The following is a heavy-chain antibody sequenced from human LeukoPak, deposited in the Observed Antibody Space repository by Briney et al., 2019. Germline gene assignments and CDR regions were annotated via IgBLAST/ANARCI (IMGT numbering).Heavy chain of an antibody. CDR2: LSGSGGST. CDR1: GFTFSSYA. J-gene: IGHJ3*02. CDR3: ARAGYHYSYAFVS. V-gene: IGHV3-23*01. Sequence: PGGSLRLSCAASGFTFSSYAMSRVRQAPGKGLEWGSALSGSGGSTSYADSVKGRFTISRDNAKTSLYLQMNSLRAEDTAVYYCARAGYHYSYAFVSWGQGTMVTVSS. D-gene: IGHD2-2*01.